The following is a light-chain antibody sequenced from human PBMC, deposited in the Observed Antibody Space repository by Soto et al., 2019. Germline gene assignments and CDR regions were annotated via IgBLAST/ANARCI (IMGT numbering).Light chain of an antibody. Sequence: AIPMTQFXSSLSASVGDRVTITCRAGQGIKSDLAWYQQKPGKAPKLLIYAASSLQSGVPSRFXXXXXXXXXXXXITSLQPEDFATYYCLQDYDYPRTFGQGTNVEX. CDR3: LQDYDYPRT. CDR1: QGIKSD. CDR2: AAS. V-gene: IGKV1-6*02. J-gene: IGKJ1*01.